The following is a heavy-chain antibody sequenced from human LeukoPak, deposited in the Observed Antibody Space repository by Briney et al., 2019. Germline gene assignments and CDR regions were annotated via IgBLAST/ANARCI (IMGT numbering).Heavy chain of an antibody. V-gene: IGHV3-33*01. J-gene: IGHJ3*02. CDR2: IWYDGSNK. D-gene: IGHD6-13*01. CDR3: ARDGYGGAAAGTGSAFDI. CDR1: GFTFSSYG. Sequence: GGSLRLSCAASGFTFSSYGMHWVRQAPGKGLEWVAVIWYDGSNKYYADSVKGRFTISRDNSKNTLYLQMNSLGAEDTAVYYCARDGYGGAAAGTGSAFDIWGQGTMVTVSS.